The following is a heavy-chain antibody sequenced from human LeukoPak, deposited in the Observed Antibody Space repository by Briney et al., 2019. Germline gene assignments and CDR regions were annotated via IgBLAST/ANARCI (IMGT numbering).Heavy chain of an antibody. D-gene: IGHD3-10*01. CDR2: IYSSGSTQNNPST. CDR1: GGSISGGDYY. J-gene: IGHJ4*02. CDR3: ARDLHYSSGSFRVSSSVI. Sequence: PSETLSLTCIVSGGSISGGDYYWNWIRPPAGKGLESIGRIYSSGSTQNNPSTQYNPSLQSRVTISADTSKNQFFLKLSSVTATDTAVYYCARDLHYSSGSFRVSSSVIWGQGTLVTVSS. V-gene: IGHV4-61*02.